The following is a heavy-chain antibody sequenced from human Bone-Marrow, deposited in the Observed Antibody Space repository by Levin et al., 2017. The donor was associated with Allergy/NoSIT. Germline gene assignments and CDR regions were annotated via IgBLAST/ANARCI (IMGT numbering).Heavy chain of an antibody. CDR3: AKGGRGAGPNWFDP. CDR1: GFTFSSYE. J-gene: IGHJ5*02. CDR2: ISSSGNTI. V-gene: IGHV3-48*03. Sequence: GGSLRLSCAASGFTFSSYEMNWVRQAPGKGLEWVSYISSSGNTISYADSVKGLFTISRDNAKNSLYLQMNSLRAEDTAIYYCAKGGRGAGPNWFDPWGQGTLVTVSS. D-gene: IGHD3-10*01.